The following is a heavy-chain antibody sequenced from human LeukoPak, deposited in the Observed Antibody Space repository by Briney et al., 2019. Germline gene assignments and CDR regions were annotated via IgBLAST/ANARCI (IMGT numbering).Heavy chain of an antibody. D-gene: IGHD6-19*01. CDR2: IRYDGSNK. CDR1: GFTFSIYG. J-gene: IGHJ5*02. V-gene: IGHV3-30*02. CDR3: AKDLSVAGMDWFDP. Sequence: TGGSLRLSCAASGFTFSIYGMHWVRQAPGKGLEWVAFIRYDGSNKYYADSVKGRFTISRDNSKNTLYLQMNSLRAEDTAVYYCAKDLSVAGMDWFDPWGQGTLVTVSS.